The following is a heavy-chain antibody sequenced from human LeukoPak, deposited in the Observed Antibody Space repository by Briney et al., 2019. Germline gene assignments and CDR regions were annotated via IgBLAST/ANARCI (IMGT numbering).Heavy chain of an antibody. V-gene: IGHV3-7*04. Sequence: QPGGSLRLSCAASGFTFSNYWMSWVRQAPGRGLEWVASIKQDGSEKHYVDSVKGRFTISRDNAKNSLYLQMNSLRAEDTAVFYCARVAATATGAYDIWGQGTMVTVSS. CDR1: GFTFSNYW. CDR2: IKQDGSEK. D-gene: IGHD6-25*01. J-gene: IGHJ3*02. CDR3: ARVAATATGAYDI.